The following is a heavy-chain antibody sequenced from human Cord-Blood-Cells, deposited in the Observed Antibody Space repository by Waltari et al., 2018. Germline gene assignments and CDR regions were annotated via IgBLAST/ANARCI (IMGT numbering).Heavy chain of an antibody. CDR2: IYYSGST. CDR1: GGSISSSSYY. J-gene: IGHJ4*02. D-gene: IGHD6-6*01. Sequence: QLQLQESGPGLVKPSETLSLTYTVSGGSISSSSYYWGWIRQPPGKGLEWIGSIYYSGSTYYNPSLKRRVTISVDTSKNQFSLKLSSVTAADTSVYYYARRDDSSSMDYWGQGTLVTVSS. V-gene: IGHV4-39*01. CDR3: ARRDDSSSMDY.